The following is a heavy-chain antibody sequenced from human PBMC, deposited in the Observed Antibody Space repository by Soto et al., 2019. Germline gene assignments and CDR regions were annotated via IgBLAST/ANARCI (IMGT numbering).Heavy chain of an antibody. Sequence: QVQLVQSGPEVKKPGASVKVSCKGSGYTFSNYGVTWVRQAPGQGLERLGWVSAYNRNTDYAPKFADRATMTIDASTNTAYLDLRGLTPDDTAVYYCARERRWEPLLYWGQGTL. V-gene: IGHV1-18*01. CDR1: GYTFSNYG. CDR2: VSAYNRNT. D-gene: IGHD1-26*01. CDR3: ARERRWEPLLY. J-gene: IGHJ4*02.